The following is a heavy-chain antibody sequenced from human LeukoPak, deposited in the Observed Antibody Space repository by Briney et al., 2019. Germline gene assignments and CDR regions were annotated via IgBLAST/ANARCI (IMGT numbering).Heavy chain of an antibody. J-gene: IGHJ4*02. CDR3: AKTDNYGGKSTSEMFSY. D-gene: IGHD4-23*01. V-gene: IGHV3-30*18. CDR1: GFTFSSYG. Sequence: PGGSLRLSCAASGFTFSSYGMHWVRQAPGKGLEWVAVISYDGSNKYYADSVKGRFTISRDNSKNTLYLQMNSLRAEDTAVYYCAKTDNYGGKSTSEMFSYWGQGTLVTVSS. CDR2: ISYDGSNK.